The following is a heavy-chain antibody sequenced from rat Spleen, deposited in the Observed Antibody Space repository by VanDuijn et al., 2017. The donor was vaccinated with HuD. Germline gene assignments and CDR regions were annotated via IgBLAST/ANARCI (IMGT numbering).Heavy chain of an antibody. Sequence: EVQLVESGGGLVQPGRSLKVSCAASGFTFSNYGMAWVRQAPTKGLEWVASITNRGGSTQYRDFVKGRFTISRDNAKSTLYLQMDSLRSEDTATYYCTTYDSGYGDWGQGVMVTVSS. CDR3: TTYDSGYGD. CDR1: GFTFSNYG. D-gene: IGHD4-3*01. J-gene: IGHJ2*01. V-gene: IGHV5-27*01. CDR2: ITNRGGST.